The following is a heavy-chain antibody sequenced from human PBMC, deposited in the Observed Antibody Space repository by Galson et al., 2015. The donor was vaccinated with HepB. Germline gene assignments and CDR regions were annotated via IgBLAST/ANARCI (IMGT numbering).Heavy chain of an antibody. CDR2: IDWDDEK. D-gene: IGHD3-22*01. CDR1: GFSLNTSGMC. V-gene: IGHV2-70*11. CDR3: ARMRPHYDSSGPYYYMDV. J-gene: IGHJ6*03. Sequence: PALVKPTQTLTLTCTFSGFSLNTSGMCVSWIRQPPGKALEWLARIDWDDEKYYSTSLRTRLTISKDTSKNQVVLTMTNMDPVDTATYYCARMRPHYDSSGPYYYMDVWGKGTTVTVSS.